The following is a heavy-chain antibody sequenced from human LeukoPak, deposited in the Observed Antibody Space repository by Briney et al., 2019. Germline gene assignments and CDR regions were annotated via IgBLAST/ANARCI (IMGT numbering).Heavy chain of an antibody. CDR3: ARVDYGDSYGRIDY. Sequence: SETLSLTCTVSGGSISNYFWSWIRQLPGKGLECIGYIYYSGSTNYNPSLKSRVTISVDTSKNQFSLRLNSVTAADTAVYYCARVDYGDSYGRIDYWGQGTLVTVSS. V-gene: IGHV4-59*01. D-gene: IGHD4-17*01. CDR1: GGSISNYF. J-gene: IGHJ4*02. CDR2: IYYSGST.